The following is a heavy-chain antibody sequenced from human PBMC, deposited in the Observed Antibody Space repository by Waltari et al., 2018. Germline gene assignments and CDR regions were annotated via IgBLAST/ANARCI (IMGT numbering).Heavy chain of an antibody. Sequence: EVQLVESGGDLVQPGGSLRLSCAASGFSFDKYWMAWVRRAPGKGRGGGANIKQDGSTKDYEASGRGRFTIARDNAKNSLYLQMNSLRAEDTAVYYCARDRGWLAHDYWGQGTLVTVSS. CDR2: IKQDGSTK. CDR3: ARDRGWLAHDY. CDR1: GFSFDKYW. D-gene: IGHD6-19*01. J-gene: IGHJ4*02. V-gene: IGHV3-7*04.